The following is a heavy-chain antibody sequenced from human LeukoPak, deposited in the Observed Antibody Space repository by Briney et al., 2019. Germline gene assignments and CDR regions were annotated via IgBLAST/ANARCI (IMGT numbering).Heavy chain of an antibody. V-gene: IGHV3-23*01. D-gene: IGHD2-15*01. CDR2: VSGRGDAT. CDR3: AKAPPAATNYYYGMDV. Sequence: PGGSLRLSCAASGFTFNNYAMTWVRQAPGKGLEWVPAVSGRGDATYYADSVKGRFTISRDDSKNTLYLQMNSLRAEDTAVYHCAKAPPAATNYYYGMDVWGQGTTVTASS. J-gene: IGHJ6*02. CDR1: GFTFNNYA.